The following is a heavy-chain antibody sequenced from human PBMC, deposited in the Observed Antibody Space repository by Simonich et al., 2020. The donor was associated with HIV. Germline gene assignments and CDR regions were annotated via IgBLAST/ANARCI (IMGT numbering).Heavy chain of an antibody. CDR3: ARSPYYYDISGDLDY. Sequence: QVQLQQWGAGLLKPSETLSLTCVVYGGSFSGHYWSWIRQPPGKGLEWIGEINDSGNTNYNPSLKSRVTISVDTSKNQFSLKLSSVTAADTAVYYCARSPYYYDISGDLDYWGQGTLVTVSS. CDR2: INDSGNT. V-gene: IGHV4-34*01. J-gene: IGHJ4*02. CDR1: GGSFSGHY. D-gene: IGHD3-22*01.